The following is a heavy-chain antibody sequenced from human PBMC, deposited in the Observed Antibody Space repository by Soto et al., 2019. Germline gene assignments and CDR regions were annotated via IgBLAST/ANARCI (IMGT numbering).Heavy chain of an antibody. Sequence: SETLSLTCSFYGGSFIGYYWSGIRQPPGKGLEWIGEINHSGSTNYNPSLKSRVTISVDTSKNQFSLKLSSVTAADTAVYYCARTYNWLYRCGTGTRVTVYS. J-gene: IGHJ5*02. CDR3: ARTYNWLYR. V-gene: IGHV4-34*01. CDR2: INHSGST. CDR1: GGSFIGYY.